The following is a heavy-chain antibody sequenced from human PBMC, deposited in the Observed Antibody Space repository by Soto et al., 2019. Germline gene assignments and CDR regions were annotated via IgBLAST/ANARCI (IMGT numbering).Heavy chain of an antibody. CDR1: GGTFSSYT. CDR2: INPSGGST. CDR3: ARTAAGTDPGEFDP. V-gene: IGHV1-46*01. J-gene: IGHJ5*02. D-gene: IGHD6-13*01. Sequence: ASVKVSCKASGGTFSSYTISWVRQAPGQGLEWMGIINPSGGSTSYAQKFQGRVTMTRDTSTSTVYMELSSLRSEDTAVYYCARTAAGTDPGEFDPWGQGTLVTAPQ.